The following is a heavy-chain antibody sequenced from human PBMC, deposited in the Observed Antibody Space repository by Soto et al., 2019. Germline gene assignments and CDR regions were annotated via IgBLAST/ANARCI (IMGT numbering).Heavy chain of an antibody. CDR3: ASMIGDPVLSFDS. V-gene: IGHV4-59*01. J-gene: IGHJ5*01. CDR2: IFYSGST. D-gene: IGHD3-10*02. CDR1: GGSISSYY. Sequence: QVQLQESGPGLVKPSETLSLTCTVSGGSISSYYWCWIRQPPGKGLEWIGFIFYSGSTSYNPALKSRVTISIDPSEYQFSLKLNSVTAADTAVYYCASMIGDPVLSFDSWGQGTLVAVSS.